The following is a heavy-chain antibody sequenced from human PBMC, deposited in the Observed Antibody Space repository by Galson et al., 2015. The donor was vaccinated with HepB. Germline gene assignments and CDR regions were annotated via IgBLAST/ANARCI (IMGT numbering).Heavy chain of an antibody. CDR1: GGAIRGGGFY. V-gene: IGHV4-31*03. Sequence: TLSLTCSVSGGAIRGGGFYWSWIRQVPGKGLEWIGYFYYSGSSYYSPSLNSRVSISVDRSKNQFSLRLRSVTVADTATYYCAVDSREFRGYGCYAFDIWGPGTTVIVSS. J-gene: IGHJ3*02. D-gene: IGHD3-9*01. CDR2: FYYSGSS. CDR3: AVDSREFRGYGCYAFDI.